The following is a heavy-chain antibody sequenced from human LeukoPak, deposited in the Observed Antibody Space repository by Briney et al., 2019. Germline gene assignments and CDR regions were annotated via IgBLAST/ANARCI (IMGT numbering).Heavy chain of an antibody. CDR1: GYTFTGYY. V-gene: IGHV1-2*02. CDR2: INPNSGGT. Sequence: EASVKASCKASGYTFTGYYMHWVRQAPGQGLEWMGWINPNSGGTNYAQKFQGRVTMTRDTSISTAYMELSRLRPDDTAVYYCARPLIAAAGWNWFDPWGQGTLVTVSS. D-gene: IGHD6-13*01. J-gene: IGHJ5*02. CDR3: ARPLIAAAGWNWFDP.